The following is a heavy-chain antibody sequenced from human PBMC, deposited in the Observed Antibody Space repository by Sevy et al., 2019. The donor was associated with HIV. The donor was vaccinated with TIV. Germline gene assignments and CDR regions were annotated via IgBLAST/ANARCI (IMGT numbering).Heavy chain of an antibody. CDR3: ARAAATVTTVTHFDY. Sequence: SETLSLTCAVSGGSISSGGYSWNWIRQPPGEGLEWIGYIFHTGGTYYNPSLKSRVTISVDRSKNQFSLQLSSVTAADTAIYYCARAAATVTTVTHFDYWGQGTLVTVSS. J-gene: IGHJ4*02. CDR1: GGSISSGGYS. CDR2: IFHTGGT. V-gene: IGHV4-30-2*01. D-gene: IGHD4-17*01.